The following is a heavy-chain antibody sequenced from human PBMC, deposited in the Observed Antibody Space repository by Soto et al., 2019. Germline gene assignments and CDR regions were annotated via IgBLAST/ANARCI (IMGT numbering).Heavy chain of an antibody. CDR3: ARDYVGATQSNTARNYYYYYGMDV. V-gene: IGHV3-48*02. Sequence: PGGSLRLSCAASGFTFSSYSMNWVRQAPGKGLEWVSYISSSSSTIYYADSVKGRFTISRDNAKNSLYLQMNSLRDEDTVVYYCARDYVGATQSNTARNYYYYYGMDVWGQGTTVTVSS. CDR2: ISSSSSTI. CDR1: GFTFSSYS. J-gene: IGHJ6*02. D-gene: IGHD1-26*01.